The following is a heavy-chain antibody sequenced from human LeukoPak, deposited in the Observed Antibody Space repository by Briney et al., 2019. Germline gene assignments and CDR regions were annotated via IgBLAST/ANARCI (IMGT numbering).Heavy chain of an antibody. CDR1: GGSISSYY. V-gene: IGHV4-4*07. CDR2: IYTSGST. J-gene: IGHJ6*03. CDR3: ARATGYDSSGYYYYYYMDV. Sequence: SETLSLTCTVSGGSISSYYWSWIRQPAGKGLEWIGRIYTSGSTNYNPSLKSRVTMSVDTSKNQFSLKLSSVTAADTAVYYCARATGYDSSGYYYYYYMDVWGKGTTVTISS. D-gene: IGHD3-22*01.